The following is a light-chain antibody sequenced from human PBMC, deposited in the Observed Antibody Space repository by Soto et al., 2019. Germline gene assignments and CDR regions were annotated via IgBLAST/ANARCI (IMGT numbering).Light chain of an antibody. Sequence: QTVVTQEPSLAGSPGGTVTLTCAISTGAVTSGYYPNWFQQRPGQAPRSLIYSATYKHSWTPARFSGSLRGDKAALTLSGVQPEDEADYYCLLYCGGAQGVFGGGTKLTVL. CDR2: SAT. J-gene: IGLJ3*02. V-gene: IGLV7-43*01. CDR1: TGAVTSGYY. CDR3: LLYCGGAQGV.